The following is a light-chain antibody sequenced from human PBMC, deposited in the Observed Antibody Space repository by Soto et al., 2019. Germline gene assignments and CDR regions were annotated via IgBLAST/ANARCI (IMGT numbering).Light chain of an antibody. V-gene: IGLV2-14*01. CDR3: SSYRTGGSYV. CDR2: DVT. Sequence: QSVLPQPASLTGSPGLSIAISCTGTSSDVGGYNSVSWYQQHPGKAPKLVIYDVTSRPSGVSNRFSGSKSGNTASLTISGLQAEDEGDYYCSSYRTGGSYVFGTGTKVTVL. CDR1: SSDVGGYNS. J-gene: IGLJ1*01.